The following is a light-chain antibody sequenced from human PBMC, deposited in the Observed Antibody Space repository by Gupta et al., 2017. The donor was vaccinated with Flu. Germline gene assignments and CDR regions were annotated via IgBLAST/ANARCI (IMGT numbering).Light chain of an antibody. CDR3: MQALHKPPT. J-gene: IGKJ3*01. CDR2: SGS. V-gene: IGKV2-28*01. CDR1: QSLLHTNGYTY. Sequence: ETVMTQSPLSLSVTPGEPASISCRSSQSLLHTNGYTYLDWSLQTPGHSPQRLIYSGSNRASRVPDCSSRRGSGTTMTRKISIMSAEYVGIYYCMQALHKPPTFGPGTKVEVK.